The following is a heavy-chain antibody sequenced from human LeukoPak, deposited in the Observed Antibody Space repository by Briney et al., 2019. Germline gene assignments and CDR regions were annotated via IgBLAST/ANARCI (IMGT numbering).Heavy chain of an antibody. CDR1: GYSFTSYW. J-gene: IGHJ5*02. CDR2: IYPGASDT. Sequence: GESLKISCKGSGYSFTSYWIGWGRQMPGKGLEGMGMIYPGASDTRYSPSFQGQVTISADKSISTAYLQWSSLKASDTAMYYCARQDGHNWFDPWGQGTLVTVSS. CDR3: ARQDGHNWFDP. V-gene: IGHV5-51*01. D-gene: IGHD5-24*01.